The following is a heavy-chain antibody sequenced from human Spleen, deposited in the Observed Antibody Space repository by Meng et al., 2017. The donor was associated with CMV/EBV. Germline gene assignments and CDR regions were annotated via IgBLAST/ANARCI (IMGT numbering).Heavy chain of an antibody. Sequence: GGSLRLSCAASGFMSSRSAMSWVRQAPGKGLEWVSVVSGSAYATYYADSVKGRFTISRDNSKNTLYLQMNSLTVEDTAVYYCVKADSVGATSPFDYWGQGTLVTVSS. J-gene: IGHJ4*02. V-gene: IGHV3-23*01. CDR2: VSGSAYAT. CDR1: GFMSSRSA. D-gene: IGHD1-26*01. CDR3: VKADSVGATSPFDY.